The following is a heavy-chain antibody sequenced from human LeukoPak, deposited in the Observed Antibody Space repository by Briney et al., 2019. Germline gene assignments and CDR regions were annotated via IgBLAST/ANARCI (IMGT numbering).Heavy chain of an antibody. CDR1: GYTFTSYY. D-gene: IGHD5-24*01. V-gene: IGHV1-46*01. Sequence: GASVKVSCTASGYTFTSYYMHWVRQAPGQGLGWMGIINPSGGSTSYAHKLQGRVTKTRDTSTSTVYMELSSLRSEDTAVYYCARALYNPRRWFDPWGQGTLVTVSS. J-gene: IGHJ5*02. CDR2: INPSGGST. CDR3: ARALYNPRRWFDP.